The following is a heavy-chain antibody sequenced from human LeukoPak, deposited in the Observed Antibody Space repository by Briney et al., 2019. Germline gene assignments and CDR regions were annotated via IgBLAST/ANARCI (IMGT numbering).Heavy chain of an antibody. D-gene: IGHD2-2*02. Sequence: GGSLRLSCAASGFTFSSYGMHWVRQAPGKGLEWVAVIWYDGSNKYYTDSVKGRFTISRDNSKNTLYLQMNSLRAEDTAVYYCARDSCSRTSCYRVYWGQGTLVTVSS. CDR3: ARDSCSRTSCYRVY. J-gene: IGHJ4*02. CDR2: IWYDGSNK. V-gene: IGHV3-33*01. CDR1: GFTFSSYG.